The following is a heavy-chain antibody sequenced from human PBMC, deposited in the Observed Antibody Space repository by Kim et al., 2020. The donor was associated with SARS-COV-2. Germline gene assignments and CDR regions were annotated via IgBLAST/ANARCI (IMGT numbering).Heavy chain of an antibody. D-gene: IGHD3-10*01. CDR2: ISSDGSEK. CDR1: GFTFSSYT. J-gene: IGHJ4*02. V-gene: IGHV3-30*09. Sequence: GASLRLSCAASGFTFSSYTFHWVRQAPGKGLEWVAVISSDGSEKYYAESVKGRFAISRDNSKNTVYLQMNSLRAEDTAVYYCTRDRSSRFNSGTYYRYWGQGTLVTVSS. CDR3: TRDRSSRFNSGTYYRY.